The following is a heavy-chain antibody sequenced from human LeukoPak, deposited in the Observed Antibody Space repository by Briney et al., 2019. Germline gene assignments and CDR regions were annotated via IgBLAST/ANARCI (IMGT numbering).Heavy chain of an antibody. CDR2: ISSSSSYI. CDR3: ARDYDFWSGYHPDDI. CDR1: GFTFSSYS. Sequence: GGSLRLSCAASGFTFSSYSMNWVRQAPGKGLEWVSSISSSSSYIYYADSVKGRFTISRDNAKNSLYLQMNSLRAEDTAVYYCARDYDFWSGYHPDDIWGQGTMVTVSS. V-gene: IGHV3-21*01. J-gene: IGHJ3*02. D-gene: IGHD3-3*01.